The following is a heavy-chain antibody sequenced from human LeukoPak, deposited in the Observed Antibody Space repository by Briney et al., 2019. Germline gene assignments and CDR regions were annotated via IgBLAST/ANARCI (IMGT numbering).Heavy chain of an antibody. CDR1: AFSLNTYN. V-gene: IGHV3-23*01. Sequence: SGGSLRLSCAASAFSLNTYNMNWVRQAPGKGLEWVSTISGNGDNTYYADSVKGRFTLSRDNSRNTLYLQMNTLRAEDTATYYCAKGHFVAAAGTFDYWGQGTLVTVSS. CDR3: AKGHFVAAAGTFDY. J-gene: IGHJ4*02. D-gene: IGHD6-13*01. CDR2: ISGNGDNT.